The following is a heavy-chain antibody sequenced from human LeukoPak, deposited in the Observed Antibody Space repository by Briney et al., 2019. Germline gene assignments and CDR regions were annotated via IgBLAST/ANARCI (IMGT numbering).Heavy chain of an antibody. J-gene: IGHJ4*02. CDR3: ARDLSIPDTPSGQLLWLPKYSSSDY. V-gene: IGHV3-21*01. CDR1: GFTFSSYS. CDR2: ISSSSSYI. D-gene: IGHD6-6*01. Sequence: PGGSLRLSCAASGFTFSSYSMNWVRKAPGKGLEWVSSISSSSSYIYYADSVKGRFTISRDNAKNSLYLQMNSLRAEDTAVYYCARDLSIPDTPSGQLLWLPKYSSSDYWGQGTLVTVSS.